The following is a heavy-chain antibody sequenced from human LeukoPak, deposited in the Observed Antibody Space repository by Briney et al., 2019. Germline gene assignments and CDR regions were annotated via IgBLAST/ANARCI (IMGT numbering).Heavy chain of an antibody. CDR3: TRDPDTAMVPRYYFDY. CDR1: GFTIGDYA. CDR2: IRSKAYGGTT. D-gene: IGHD5-18*01. J-gene: IGHJ4*02. V-gene: IGHV3-49*03. Sequence: GGSLILSCTASGFTIGDYAMSWFRQAPGKGLEWVGFIRSKAYGGTTEYAASVKGRFTISRDDSKSIAYLQMNSLKTEDTAVYYCTRDPDTAMVPRYYFDYWGQGTLVTVSS.